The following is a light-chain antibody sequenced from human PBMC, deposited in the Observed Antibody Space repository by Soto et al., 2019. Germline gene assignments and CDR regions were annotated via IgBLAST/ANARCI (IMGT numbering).Light chain of an antibody. J-gene: IGLJ3*02. CDR2: NND. CDR3: AAWDDSLNAWV. V-gene: IGLV1-44*01. Sequence: QSVLTQPPSASGTPGQRVTISCSGSSSNLGSNTVNWYQQLPGTAPKLLIYNNDQRPAGVPDRFSASKSGTSASLAISGLQSEDEADYYCAAWDDSLNAWVFGGGTKLTVL. CDR1: SSNLGSNT.